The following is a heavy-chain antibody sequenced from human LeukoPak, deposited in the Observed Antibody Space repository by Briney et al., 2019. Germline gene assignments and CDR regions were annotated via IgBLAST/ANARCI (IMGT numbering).Heavy chain of an antibody. CDR2: IYHSGST. J-gene: IGHJ3*02. Sequence: SETLSLTCAVSGGSISSGGYSWSWIRQPPGKGLEWIGYIYHSGSTYYNPSLKSRVTISVDRSKNQFSLKLSSVTAADTAVYYCARVRRAAGAFDIWGQATMVTVSS. V-gene: IGHV4-30-2*01. CDR3: ARVRRAAGAFDI. CDR1: GGSISSGGYS.